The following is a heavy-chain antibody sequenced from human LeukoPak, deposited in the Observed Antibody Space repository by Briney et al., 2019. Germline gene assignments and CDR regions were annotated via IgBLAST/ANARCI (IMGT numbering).Heavy chain of an antibody. CDR1: GFTFSSYW. CDR2: IKQDGSEK. Sequence: PGGSLRLSCAASGFTFSSYWMGWVRQAPGKGLEWVANIKQDGSEKYYVDSVKGRFTISRDNAKNSLYLQMNSLRAEDTAVYYCARDGDGYNYPYWGQGTLVTVSS. J-gene: IGHJ4*02. D-gene: IGHD5-24*01. V-gene: IGHV3-7*01. CDR3: ARDGDGYNYPY.